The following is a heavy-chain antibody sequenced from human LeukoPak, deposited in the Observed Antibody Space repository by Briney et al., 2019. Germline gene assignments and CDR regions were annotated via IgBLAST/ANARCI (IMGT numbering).Heavy chain of an antibody. D-gene: IGHD3-22*01. CDR3: AKAPSGYYFDS. Sequence: GGSLRVSCAASGFTFSSYWMHWVRQAPGKGLVWVSRTNTDGSSTSYADFVKGRFTISRDNAKNTLYLQMNSLRAEDTAVFYCAKAPSGYYFDSWGQGTLVTVCS. CDR2: TNTDGSST. CDR1: GFTFSSYW. J-gene: IGHJ4*02. V-gene: IGHV3-74*01.